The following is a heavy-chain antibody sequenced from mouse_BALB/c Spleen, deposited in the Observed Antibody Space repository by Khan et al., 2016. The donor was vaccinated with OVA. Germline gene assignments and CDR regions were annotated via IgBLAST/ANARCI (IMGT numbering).Heavy chain of an antibody. CDR2: INTYTGEP. CDR1: GYTFTDHA. V-gene: IGHV9-1*02. CDR3: AKGYSYFDV. J-gene: IGHJ1*01. Sequence: QIQLVQSGPELKKPGETVRISCKASGYTFTDHAMNWLKQAPGKGLKWIGWINTYTGEPTYTDDFKGRFAFSLETSAITAYLQINNLKNADMATYFCAKGYSYFDVWGAGTTVTVS.